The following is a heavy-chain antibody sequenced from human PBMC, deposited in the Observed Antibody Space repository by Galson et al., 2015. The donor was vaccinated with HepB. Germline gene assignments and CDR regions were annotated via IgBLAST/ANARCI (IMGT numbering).Heavy chain of an antibody. J-gene: IGHJ5*02. V-gene: IGHV2-5*02. Sequence: PALVKPTQTLTLTCTLFGSSLSTGGVGVGWIRQPPGKALEWLALIYWDDDKRYKPSLKRRLTITKGTSKNQVVLTMTNMDPMDTATYYCAHLSDYGGGPRNWFVPWGQGTLVTVSS. D-gene: IGHD3-16*01. CDR3: AHLSDYGGGPRNWFVP. CDR2: IYWDDDK. CDR1: GSSLSTGGVG.